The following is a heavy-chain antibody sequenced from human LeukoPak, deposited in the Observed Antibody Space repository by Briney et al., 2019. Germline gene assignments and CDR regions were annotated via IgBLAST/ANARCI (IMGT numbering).Heavy chain of an antibody. CDR1: GGSISSSSYY. J-gene: IGHJ4*02. V-gene: IGHV4-39*01. CDR3: ARNVQGLTVTPDH. CDR2: IYYSGST. Sequence: PSETLSLTCTVSGGSISSSSYYWGWIRQPPGKGLEWIGTIYYSGSTYYNPSLKSRFTISVDTSKNQFSLRLSSVTAADTAVYYCARNVQGLTVTPDHWGQGTLVTGSS. D-gene: IGHD4-17*01.